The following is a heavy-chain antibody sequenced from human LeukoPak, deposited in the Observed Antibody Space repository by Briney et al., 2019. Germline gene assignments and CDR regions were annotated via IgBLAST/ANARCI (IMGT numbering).Heavy chain of an antibody. J-gene: IGHJ6*02. CDR1: GYTFTGYY. D-gene: IGHD2-15*01. Sequence: ASVKVSCKASGYTFTGYYMHWVRQAPGQGLEWMGWINPNSGNTGYAQKFQGRVTMTRNTSISTAYMELSSLRSEDTAVYYCATSVVTLGYYYYGMDVWGQGTTVTVSS. CDR2: INPNSGNT. V-gene: IGHV1-8*02. CDR3: ATSVVTLGYYYYGMDV.